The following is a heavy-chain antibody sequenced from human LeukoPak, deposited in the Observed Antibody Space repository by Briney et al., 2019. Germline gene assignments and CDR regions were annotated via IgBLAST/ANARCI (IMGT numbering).Heavy chain of an antibody. J-gene: IGHJ4*02. Sequence: SETLSLTCAVHGESFSGYYWSWIRQPPGKGLEWIGEINHSGRSNYNSSHKSRVTISVDTSKNQFSLKLSSVTAADTAVYYCARGGRPSLRRCLDYWGQGTLVTVSS. D-gene: IGHD4-17*01. V-gene: IGHV4-34*01. CDR3: ARGGRPSLRRCLDY. CDR1: GESFSGYY. CDR2: INHSGRS.